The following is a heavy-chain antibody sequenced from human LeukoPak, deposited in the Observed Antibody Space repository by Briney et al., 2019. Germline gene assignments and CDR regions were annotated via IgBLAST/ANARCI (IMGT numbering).Heavy chain of an antibody. J-gene: IGHJ4*02. CDR3: ARTVWNAPFDY. CDR1: GRSFSGYY. Sequence: SETLSLTCAVYGRSFSGYYWSWIRQTPGKGLEWIGEINHSGSTTYNPSLKSRVTISVDTSKNQFSLKLSSVTAADTAVYYCARTVWNAPFDYWGQGTLVTVSS. D-gene: IGHD1-1*01. CDR2: INHSGST. V-gene: IGHV4-34*01.